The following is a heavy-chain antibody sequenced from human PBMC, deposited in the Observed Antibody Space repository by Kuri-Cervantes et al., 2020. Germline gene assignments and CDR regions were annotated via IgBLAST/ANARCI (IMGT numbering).Heavy chain of an antibody. CDR2: IYYSGST. J-gene: IGHJ5*02. V-gene: IGHV4-39*01. Sequence: ESLKISCTVSGGPISSSSYYWGWIRQPPGKGLEWIGSIYYSGSTYYNPSLKSRVTISVDTSKNQFSLKLSSVTAADTAVYYCARRYYDFWSGYPRVGWFDPWGQGTLVTVSS. D-gene: IGHD3-3*01. CDR1: GGPISSSSYY. CDR3: ARRYYDFWSGYPRVGWFDP.